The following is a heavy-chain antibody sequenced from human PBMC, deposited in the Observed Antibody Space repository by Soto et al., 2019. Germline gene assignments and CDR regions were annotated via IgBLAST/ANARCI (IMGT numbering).Heavy chain of an antibody. Sequence: PSETLSLTCTVSGGSISSVIYYWSWIRQHPGKGLEWIGYIYYSGSTYYNPSLKSRVTISVDTSKNQFSLKLSSVTAADTAVYYCARAVTTVTTRGYYGMDVWGQGTTVTVSS. D-gene: IGHD4-17*01. J-gene: IGHJ6*02. CDR1: GGSISSVIYY. CDR3: ARAVTTVTTRGYYGMDV. V-gene: IGHV4-31*03. CDR2: IYYSGST.